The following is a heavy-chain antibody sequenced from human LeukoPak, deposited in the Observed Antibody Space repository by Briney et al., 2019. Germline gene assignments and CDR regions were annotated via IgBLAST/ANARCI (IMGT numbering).Heavy chain of an antibody. Sequence: SETLSLTCTVSGGSISGYYWSWTRQPAGKGLEWIGRIYTSGSTNYNPSLKSRVTMSVDTSKNQFSLKLSSVTAADTAVYYCARDIAAAGTGYYYYYMDVWGKGTTVTISS. D-gene: IGHD6-13*01. CDR3: ARDIAAAGTGYYYYYMDV. V-gene: IGHV4-4*07. CDR1: GGSISGYY. J-gene: IGHJ6*03. CDR2: IYTSGST.